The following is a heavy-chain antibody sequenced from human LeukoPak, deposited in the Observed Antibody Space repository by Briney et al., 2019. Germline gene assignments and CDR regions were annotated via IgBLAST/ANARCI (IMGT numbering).Heavy chain of an antibody. CDR1: GGSISSYY. CDR2: INHSGSA. D-gene: IGHD2-15*01. Sequence: SETLSLTCTVSGGSISSYYWSWIRQPPGKGLEWIGEINHSGSANYNPSLKSRVTISVDTSKNQFSLKLSSVTAADTAVYYCARAFVVVVSNWFDPWGQGTLVTVSS. CDR3: ARAFVVVVSNWFDP. J-gene: IGHJ5*02. V-gene: IGHV4-34*01.